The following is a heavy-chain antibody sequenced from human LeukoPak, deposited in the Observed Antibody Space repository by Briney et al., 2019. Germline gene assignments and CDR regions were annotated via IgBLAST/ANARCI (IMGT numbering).Heavy chain of an antibody. CDR1: GFTFSSYA. CDR3: ARDAPDGYNSKVKY. J-gene: IGHJ4*02. V-gene: IGHV3-30*04. Sequence: SGGSLRLSCAASGFTFSSYAMHWVRQAPGKGLEWVAVISYDGSNKFYADSVKGRFTIPRDNAKNSLYLQMNSLRAEDTAVYYCARDAPDGYNSKVKYWGQGTLVTVSS. D-gene: IGHD5-24*01. CDR2: ISYDGSNK.